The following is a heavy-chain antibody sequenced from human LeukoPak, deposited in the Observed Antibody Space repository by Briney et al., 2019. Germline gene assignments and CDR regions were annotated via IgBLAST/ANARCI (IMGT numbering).Heavy chain of an antibody. CDR2: ISSSSSYI. Sequence: GGSLRLSCAASGFTFSSYSMNWVRQAPGKGLEWVSSISSSSSYIYYADSVKGRFTISRDNSKNTLYLQMNSLRAEDTAVYYCAKDPPRSTNIWGQGTLVTVSS. V-gene: IGHV3-21*04. J-gene: IGHJ4*02. CDR3: AKDPPRSTNI. CDR1: GFTFSSYS.